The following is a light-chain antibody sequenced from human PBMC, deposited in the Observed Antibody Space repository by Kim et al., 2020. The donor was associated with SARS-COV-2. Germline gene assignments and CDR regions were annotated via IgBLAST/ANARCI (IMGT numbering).Light chain of an antibody. CDR2: AAS. CDR1: QDIKSH. V-gene: IGKV1-17*01. CDR3: LQHNTFPIT. J-gene: IGKJ5*01. Sequence: APVEDEATIPGRQRQDIKSHLAWDQQIPGKAPSHLFYAASTLQDGVPSSFSGIGSGTESTLNISSLQPEDFAPFYCLQHNTFPITFGQGTRLEIK.